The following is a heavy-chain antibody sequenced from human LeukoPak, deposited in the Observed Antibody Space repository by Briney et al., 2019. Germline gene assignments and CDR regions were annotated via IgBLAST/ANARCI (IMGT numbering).Heavy chain of an antibody. V-gene: IGHV3-21*01. J-gene: IGHJ4*02. D-gene: IGHD3-10*01. CDR1: GFTFSRYS. Sequence: GGSLRLSCAASGFTFSRYSMNWVRQAPGKGLEWVSSISGTGSYKYYADSVKGRFTISRDNAKNSLYLQMNSLRAEDTAVYYCVRDYGSGSYYPRGIGYWGQGTLVTVSS. CDR3: VRDYGSGSYYPRGIGY. CDR2: ISGTGSYK.